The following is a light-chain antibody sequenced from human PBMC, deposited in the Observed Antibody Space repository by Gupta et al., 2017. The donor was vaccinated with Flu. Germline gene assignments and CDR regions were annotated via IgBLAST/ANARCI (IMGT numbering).Light chain of an antibody. V-gene: IGKV1-39*01. CDR2: AAS. Sequence: DIQMTQSPSSLSASVGDRVTITCRASQTINMYLHWYQQKPGKAPTLLIYAASNLLSGVPSRFSGSGSGTDFTLTISSLHPEDFATYYCQQSDSNPRTFGQGTKVEI. CDR1: QTINMY. J-gene: IGKJ1*01. CDR3: QQSDSNPRT.